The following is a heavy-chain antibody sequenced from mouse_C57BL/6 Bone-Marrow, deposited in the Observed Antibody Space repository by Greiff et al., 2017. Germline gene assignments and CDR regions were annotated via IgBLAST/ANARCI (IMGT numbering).Heavy chain of an antibody. V-gene: IGHV1-74*01. CDR1: GYTFTSYW. CDR3: ASPYDYYSNPWFAY. D-gene: IGHD2-5*01. Sequence: VQLQQPGAELVKPGASVKVSCKASGYTFTSYWMHWVKQRPGQGLEWIGRIHPSDSDTNYNQKFKGKATLTVDKSSSTAYMQLSSLTSEDSAVYYCASPYDYYSNPWFAYWGQGTLVTVSA. J-gene: IGHJ3*01. CDR2: IHPSDSDT.